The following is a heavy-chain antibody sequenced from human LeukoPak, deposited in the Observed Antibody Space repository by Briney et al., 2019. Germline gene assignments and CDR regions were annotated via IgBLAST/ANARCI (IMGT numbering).Heavy chain of an antibody. CDR3: ARSYYYGSGSYGMDV. Sequence: SETLSLTCTVSGGSISSYYWSWIRQPPGKGLEWIGYIYYSGSTNYNPSLKSRVTISVDTSKNLFSLKLSSVTAADTAVYYCARSYYYGSGSYGMDVWGQGTTVTVSS. J-gene: IGHJ6*02. D-gene: IGHD3-10*01. CDR2: IYYSGST. CDR1: GGSISSYY. V-gene: IGHV4-59*08.